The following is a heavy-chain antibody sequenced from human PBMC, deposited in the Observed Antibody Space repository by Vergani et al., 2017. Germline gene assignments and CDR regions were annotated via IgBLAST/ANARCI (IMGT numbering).Heavy chain of an antibody. V-gene: IGHV3-33*08. CDR2: IWYDGSNK. CDR1: GFTFSSYG. CDR3: AREGAAAGAFDI. J-gene: IGHJ3*02. D-gene: IGHD6-13*01. Sequence: VQLVESGGGLVQPGGSLRLSCAASGFTFSSYGMHWVRQAPGKGLEWVAVIWYDGSNKYYADSVKGRFTISRDNSKNTLYLQMNSLRAEDTAVYYCAREGAAAGAFDIWGQGTMVTVSS.